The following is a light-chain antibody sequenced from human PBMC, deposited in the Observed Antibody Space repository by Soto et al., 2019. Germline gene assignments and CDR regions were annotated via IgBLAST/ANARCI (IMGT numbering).Light chain of an antibody. J-gene: IGLJ3*02. CDR3: QAYDYSLTAFV. V-gene: IGLV2-14*03. CDR1: SSDVGGYNY. Sequence: QSVLTQPASVSGSPGQSITISCTGTSSDVGGYNYVSWYQQLPGAAPKLVIFGNRNRPSGVPERFSGSKSGTSASLAITGLQAEDEADYYCQAYDYSLTAFVFGGGTKLTVL. CDR2: GNR.